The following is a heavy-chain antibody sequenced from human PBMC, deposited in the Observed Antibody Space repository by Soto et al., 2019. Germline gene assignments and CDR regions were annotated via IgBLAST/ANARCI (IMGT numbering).Heavy chain of an antibody. Sequence: GESLKISCKGYGYSFTTYWIGWVRQIPGKGLEWMGIIYAGDSDSRYSPSFQGQVTISVDKSISTACLQWSSLKASDTAMYYCVRGVHLTAADAFDVWGQGTMVTVSS. V-gene: IGHV5-51*01. CDR3: VRGVHLTAADAFDV. CDR1: GYSFTTYW. J-gene: IGHJ3*01. CDR2: IYAGDSDS. D-gene: IGHD1-1*01.